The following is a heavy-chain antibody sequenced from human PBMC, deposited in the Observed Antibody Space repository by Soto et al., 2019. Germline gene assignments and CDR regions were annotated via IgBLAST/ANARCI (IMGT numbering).Heavy chain of an antibody. J-gene: IGHJ6*02. CDR2: ISSSSTI. Sequence: PGGSVRLSCAASGFTFSSYSMNWVRQAPGKGLEWVSYISSSSTIYYADSVKGRFTISRDNAKNSLYLQMNSLRAEDTAVYYCESAEGIAAAGDYSCGMDVWGQGPTGTVPS. D-gene: IGHD6-13*01. CDR3: ESAEGIAAAGDYSCGMDV. CDR1: GFTFSSYS. V-gene: IGHV3-48*01.